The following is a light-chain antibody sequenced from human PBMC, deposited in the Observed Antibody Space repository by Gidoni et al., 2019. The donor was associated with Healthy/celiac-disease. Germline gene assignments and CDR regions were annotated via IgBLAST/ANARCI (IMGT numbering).Light chain of an antibody. Sequence: HPVLTPAPSASASLGAPVPTTHPLSSGYSNYKVDWYQQRPGKGPRFVMRVGTGGIVGSKGDGIPDRFSVLGSGLNRYLTIKNIQEEDESDYHCGADHGSGSNFVWVFGGGTKLTVL. CDR2: VGTGGIVG. J-gene: IGLJ3*02. CDR3: GADHGSGSNFVWV. V-gene: IGLV9-49*01. CDR1: SGYSNYK.